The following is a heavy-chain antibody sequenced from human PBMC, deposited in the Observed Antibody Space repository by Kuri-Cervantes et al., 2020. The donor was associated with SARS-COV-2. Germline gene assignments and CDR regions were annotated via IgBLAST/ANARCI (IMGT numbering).Heavy chain of an antibody. D-gene: IGHD4-17*01. CDR2: IWHNGTLK. CDR3: AREAPDMTSVTKGIDY. CDR1: GFTFSTYA. Sequence: GESLKISWEASGFTFSTYAMHWVRHTPDKGLAWMAVIWHNGTLKYYVDSVKGRFIISRDNSRNKLYLQMNRLRADDSGVYYCAREAPDMTSVTKGIDYWGQGTRVTCSS. V-gene: IGHV3-33*01. J-gene: IGHJ4*02.